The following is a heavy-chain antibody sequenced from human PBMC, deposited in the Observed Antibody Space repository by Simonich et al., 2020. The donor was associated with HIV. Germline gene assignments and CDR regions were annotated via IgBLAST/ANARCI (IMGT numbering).Heavy chain of an antibody. CDR2: INHFGST. V-gene: IGHV4-34*01. J-gene: IGHJ3*02. CDR1: GGSFSGYY. CDR3: ARGYCSRTSCMGGDTFDI. Sequence: QVHLQQWGAGLLKPSETLSLTCAVYGGSFSGYYWNWIRQPPGKGLEWIGEINHFGSTNYNPSLKGRVTISVDTSKNQFSLKLSSVTAADTAVFYCARGYCSRTSCMGGDTFDIWGQGTVVTVS. D-gene: IGHD2-2*01.